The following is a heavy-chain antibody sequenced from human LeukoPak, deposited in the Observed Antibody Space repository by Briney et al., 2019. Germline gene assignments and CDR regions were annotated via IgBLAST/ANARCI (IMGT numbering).Heavy chain of an antibody. Sequence: PGGSLRLSCAASGFTFSSYAMHWVRQAPGKGLGWVAVISYDGSNKYYADSVKGRFTISRDNSKNTLYLQMNSLRAEDTAVYYCAREEMATFDYWGQGTLVTVSS. J-gene: IGHJ4*02. V-gene: IGHV3-30-3*01. D-gene: IGHD5-24*01. CDR3: AREEMATFDY. CDR2: ISYDGSNK. CDR1: GFTFSSYA.